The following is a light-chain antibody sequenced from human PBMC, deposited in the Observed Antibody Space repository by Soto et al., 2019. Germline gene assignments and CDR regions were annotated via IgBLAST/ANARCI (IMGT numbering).Light chain of an antibody. Sequence: QSVLTQPASVSGSPGQSITISCTGTSSDVGGYNYVSWYQLHPGKAPKLMVYEVGNRPSGVSNRFSGSKSGNTASLTISGLQAEDEADYYCSSYTSSTAYVFGTGTTVTV. CDR1: SSDVGGYNY. CDR2: EVG. V-gene: IGLV2-14*01. J-gene: IGLJ1*01. CDR3: SSYTSSTAYV.